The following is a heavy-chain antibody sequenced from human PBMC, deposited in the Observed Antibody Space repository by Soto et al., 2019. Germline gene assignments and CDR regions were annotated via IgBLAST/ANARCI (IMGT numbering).Heavy chain of an antibody. CDR1: GFTFNSYG. D-gene: IGHD3-22*01. CDR2: ISYDGSNK. J-gene: IGHJ4*02. CDR3: AKDAPYYYDSSGYYGPFDY. Sequence: PGGSLRLSCAASGFTFNSYGIHWVRQAPGKGLEWVALISYDGSNKYYADSVKGRFTISRDNSKNTLYLQMNSLRAEDTAMYYCAKDAPYYYDSSGYYGPFDYWGQGTLVTVSS. V-gene: IGHV3-30*18.